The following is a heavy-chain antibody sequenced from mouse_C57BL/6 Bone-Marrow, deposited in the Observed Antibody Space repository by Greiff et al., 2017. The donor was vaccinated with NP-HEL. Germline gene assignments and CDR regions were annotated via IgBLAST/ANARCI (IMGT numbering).Heavy chain of an antibody. CDR3: ARDHGYDYDAVLDY. V-gene: IGHV5-16*01. D-gene: IGHD2-4*01. CDR1: GFTFSDYY. CDR2: INYDGSST. Sequence: EVHLVESEGGLVQPGSSMKLSCTASGFTFSDYYMAWVRQVPEKGLEWVANINYDGSSTYYLDSLKSRFIISRDNAKNILYLQMSSLKSEDTATYYCARDHGYDYDAVLDYWGQGTTLTVSS. J-gene: IGHJ2*01.